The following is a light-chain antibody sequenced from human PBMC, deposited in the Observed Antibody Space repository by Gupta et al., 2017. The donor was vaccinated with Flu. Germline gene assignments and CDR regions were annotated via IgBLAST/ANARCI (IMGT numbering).Light chain of an antibody. J-gene: IGKJ1*01. Sequence: DIQMTHSPSSLSASVGDRVTISCRASQSITTDLNWYQQKPGKAPKLLIYDTSRLESGVPSRFSGSGSGTEFTLTISSLEPEDFANYYCQQSFSAPWTFGQGTKVDVK. V-gene: IGKV1-39*01. CDR2: DTS. CDR3: QQSFSAPWT. CDR1: QSITTD.